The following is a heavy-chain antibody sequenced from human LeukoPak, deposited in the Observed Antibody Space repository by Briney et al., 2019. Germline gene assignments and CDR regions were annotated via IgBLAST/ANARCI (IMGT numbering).Heavy chain of an antibody. D-gene: IGHD2-15*01. J-gene: IGHJ4*02. Sequence: SQILSLTCAISGDSVSSNSVAWNWIRQSPSRGLEWLGRTYYRSKWYNDYAESVKRRITFSPDTSKNQFSLQLNSVTPEDTAVYYCARESQGAKDYWGQGTLVTVSS. CDR3: ARESQGAKDY. CDR2: TYYRSKWYN. CDR1: GDSVSSNSVA. V-gene: IGHV6-1*01.